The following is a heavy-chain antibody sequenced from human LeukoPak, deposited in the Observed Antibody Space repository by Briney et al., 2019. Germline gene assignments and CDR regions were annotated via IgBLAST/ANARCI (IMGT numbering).Heavy chain of an antibody. CDR2: IIPIFGTA. CDR3: ARDVALWFGELRLDI. CDR1: GYTFTSYY. V-gene: IGHV1-69*13. Sequence: SVKVSCKASGYTFTSYYIHWMRQAPGQGLEWMGGIIPIFGTANYAQKFQGRVTITADESTSTAYMELSSLRSEDTAVYYCARDVALWFGELRLDIWGQGTMVTVSS. J-gene: IGHJ3*02. D-gene: IGHD3-10*01.